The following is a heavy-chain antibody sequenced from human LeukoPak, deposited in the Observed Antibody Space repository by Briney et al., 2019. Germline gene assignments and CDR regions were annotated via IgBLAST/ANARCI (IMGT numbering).Heavy chain of an antibody. CDR2: IWFDGSDK. Sequence: GGSLRLSCAASGFTFSNLGMHWVRQAPGKGLEWVALIWFDGSDKKYADSVKGRFTISRDNSKNTLFPQMNSLRVEDTAVYYCVRDNGPEQLALDLWGQGTLVTVSS. J-gene: IGHJ5*02. CDR3: VRDNGPEQLALDL. V-gene: IGHV3-33*01. CDR1: GFTFSNLG. D-gene: IGHD6-6*01.